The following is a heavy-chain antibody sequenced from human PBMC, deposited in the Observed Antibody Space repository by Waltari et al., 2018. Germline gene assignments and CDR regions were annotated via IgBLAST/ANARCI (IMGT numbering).Heavy chain of an antibody. CDR3: ARDGDYDFWSGLRTYYYYGMDV. J-gene: IGHJ6*02. CDR1: GFTFSSYW. CDR2: IKQDGSEK. V-gene: IGHV3-7*04. D-gene: IGHD3-3*01. Sequence: EVQLVESGGGLVQPGGSLRLSCAASGFTFSSYWMSWVRQAPGKGLEWVANIKQDGSEKYYVDSVKGRFTISRDNAKNSLYLQMNSLRAEDTAVYYCARDGDYDFWSGLRTYYYYGMDVWGQGTTVTVSS.